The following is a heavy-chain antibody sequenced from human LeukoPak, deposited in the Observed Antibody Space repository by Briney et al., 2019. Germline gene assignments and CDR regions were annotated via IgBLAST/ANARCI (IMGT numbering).Heavy chain of an antibody. CDR1: GFTFSSYA. CDR2: ISGSGGST. CDR3: AKYLRATVTTRDAFDI. D-gene: IGHD4-17*01. Sequence: PGGSLGLSCAASGFTFSSYAMSWVRQAPGKGLEWVSAISGSGGSTYYADSVKGRFTISRDNSKNTLYLQMNSLRAEDTAVYYCAKYLRATVTTRDAFDIWGQGTMVAVSS. V-gene: IGHV3-23*01. J-gene: IGHJ3*02.